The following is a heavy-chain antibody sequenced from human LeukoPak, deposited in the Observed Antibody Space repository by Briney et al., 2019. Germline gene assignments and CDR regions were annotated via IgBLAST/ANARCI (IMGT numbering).Heavy chain of an antibody. CDR1: GGSISSYY. Sequence: SETLSLTWTVSGGSISSYYWSWIRQPAGQGLEWIGRIYTSGSTNYNPSLKSRVTMSVDTSKNQFSLKLSSVTAADTAVYYCARTPYYDSSGDHAFDIWGQGTMVTVSS. V-gene: IGHV4-4*07. CDR3: ARTPYYDSSGDHAFDI. CDR2: IYTSGST. J-gene: IGHJ3*02. D-gene: IGHD3-22*01.